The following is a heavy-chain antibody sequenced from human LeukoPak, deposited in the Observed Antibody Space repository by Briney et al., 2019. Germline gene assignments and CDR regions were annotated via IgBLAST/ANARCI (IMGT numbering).Heavy chain of an antibody. Sequence: PGGSLRLSCAASGFSFSDHYMSWIRQAPGKGLEWVANIEQDGSEKYYVDSVKGRFTISRDNAKNSLYLQMNSLRAEDTAVYYCARCGYDYGHDAFDIWGQGTMVTVSS. CDR1: GFSFSDHY. J-gene: IGHJ3*02. V-gene: IGHV3-7*01. CDR2: IEQDGSEK. CDR3: ARCGYDYGHDAFDI. D-gene: IGHD5-12*01.